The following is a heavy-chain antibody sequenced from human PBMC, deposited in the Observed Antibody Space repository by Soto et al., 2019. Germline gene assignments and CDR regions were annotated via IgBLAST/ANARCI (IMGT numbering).Heavy chain of an antibody. Sequence: QVQLQESGPGLVTPSGTLSLTCAVSGGSISSSYWWNWVRQPPGKGLEWIGKIYHSGSTNDNPSLQPRVTISVDKSINQFSLRLSSVTAADTAVYFCVTSLHYDFWGDGGRHYYFDYWGQGTLVTVSS. D-gene: IGHD3-3*01. CDR1: GGSISSSYW. CDR2: IYHSGST. V-gene: IGHV4-4*02. CDR3: VTSLHYDFWGDGGRHYYFDY. J-gene: IGHJ4*02.